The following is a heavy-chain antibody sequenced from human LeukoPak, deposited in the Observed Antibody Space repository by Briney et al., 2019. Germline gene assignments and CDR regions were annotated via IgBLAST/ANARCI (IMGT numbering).Heavy chain of an antibody. CDR3: AREAMNIDAFDI. J-gene: IGHJ3*02. V-gene: IGHV1-18*01. CDR1: RYTFTSYG. CDR2: ISAYNGNT. Sequence: ASVKVSCKASRYTFTSYGITWVRQAPGQGLEWMGWISAYNGNTNYAQKLQGRVTITADKSTSTAYMELSSLRSEDTAVYYCAREAMNIDAFDIWGQGTMVTVSS. D-gene: IGHD2-2*01.